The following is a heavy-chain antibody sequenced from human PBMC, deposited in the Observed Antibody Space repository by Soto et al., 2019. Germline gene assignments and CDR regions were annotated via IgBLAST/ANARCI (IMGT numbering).Heavy chain of an antibody. J-gene: IGHJ1*01. V-gene: IGHV1-18*01. CDR3: ARGPFWSGYYARH. CDR1: GYTFTSYG. CDR2: ISPNIGNT. D-gene: IGHD3-3*01. Sequence: GASVKVSCKTSGYTFTSYGISWVRQAPGQGLEWMGWISPNIGNTNYAQKFQGRVTMTADTSTSTAYMELSSLRSEDTAVYYCARGPFWSGYYARHWGQGTLVTVSS.